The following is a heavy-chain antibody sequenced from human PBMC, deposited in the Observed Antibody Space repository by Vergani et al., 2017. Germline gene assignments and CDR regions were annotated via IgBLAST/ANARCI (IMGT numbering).Heavy chain of an antibody. CDR1: GYTPTELS. J-gene: IGHJ3*02. D-gene: IGHD1-26*01. CDR2: FDPEDGET. CDR3: ATAGRSGSVDAFDI. Sequence: QVQLVQSGAEVKKPGASVKVSCKVSGYTPTELSMHWVRQAPGKGLEWMGGFDPEDGETTYAQKFQDRVTMTEDTSTDTAYMVLRSLRSEDTTVYYCATAGRSGSVDAFDIWGQGTMVTVSS. V-gene: IGHV1-24*01.